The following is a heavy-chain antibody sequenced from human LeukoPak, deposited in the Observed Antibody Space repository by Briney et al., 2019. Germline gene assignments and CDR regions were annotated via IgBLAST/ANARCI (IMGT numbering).Heavy chain of an antibody. CDR2: MSGSGAST. Sequence: GGSVRLSCAASGFVVDSSAMGWVRHARGRGLGCLSAMSGSGASTYYADSVKGRFTISRDNPKNTLYLQMDGLRAGGTAVYYCTKDEHGYKKKVAVWGQGTTVTVSS. CDR3: TKDEHGYKKKVAV. V-gene: IGHV3-23*01. J-gene: IGHJ6*02. D-gene: IGHD5-24*01. CDR1: GFVVDSSA.